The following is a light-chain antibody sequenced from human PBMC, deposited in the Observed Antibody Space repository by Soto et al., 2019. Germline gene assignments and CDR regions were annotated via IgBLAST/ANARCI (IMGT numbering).Light chain of an antibody. CDR2: AAS. CDR1: QGISNY. J-gene: IGKJ1*01. Sequence: DIQMTQPPSSLSASVRDRVTITCRASQGISNYLAWDQQKPGKVPKLLIYAASTLQSGVPSRFSGSGSGTDFTLTISSLQPEDVATYYCQKYDSAPWTFGQGTKVEIK. CDR3: QKYDSAPWT. V-gene: IGKV1-27*01.